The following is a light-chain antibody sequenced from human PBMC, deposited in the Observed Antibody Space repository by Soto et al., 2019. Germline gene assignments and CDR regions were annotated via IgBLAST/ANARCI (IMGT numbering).Light chain of an antibody. Sequence: QSALTQPPSASGSPGQSVTISCTGMSSYVGGYNYVSWYQQHPGKAPKLMIYEVSKRPSGVPDRFSGSKSGNTASLTVSGLQAEDEADYYCSSYAGANSVVFGGGTKLTVL. J-gene: IGLJ2*01. CDR3: SSYAGANSVV. V-gene: IGLV2-8*01. CDR2: EVS. CDR1: SSYVGGYNY.